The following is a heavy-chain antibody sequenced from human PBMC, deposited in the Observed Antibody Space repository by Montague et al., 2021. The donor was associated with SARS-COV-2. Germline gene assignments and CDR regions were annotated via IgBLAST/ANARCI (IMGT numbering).Heavy chain of an antibody. CDR2: IYHSGST. CDR1: GGSITSANR. J-gene: IGHJ4*02. Sequence: SETLSLTCTVSGGSITSANRWSWVRQPPGRGLQWIGRIYHSGSTNYNPSLKSRVTISVDKSKNQFSLKLSSVTVADTAVYYCATLGAVGDYWGQGILVTVSS. V-gene: IGHV4-4*02. CDR3: ATLGAVGDY. D-gene: IGHD1-26*01.